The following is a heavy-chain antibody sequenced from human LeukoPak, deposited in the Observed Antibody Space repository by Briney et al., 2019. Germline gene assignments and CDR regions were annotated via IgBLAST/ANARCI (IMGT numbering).Heavy chain of an antibody. V-gene: IGHV3-74*01. CDR2: INTDGSST. D-gene: IGHD5-18*01. J-gene: IGHJ4*02. CDR1: GFTFSSYW. CDR3: ATGSGLWSPDY. Sequence: PGGSLRLSCAASGFTFSSYWTHWFRQAPGKGLVWVSRINTDGSSTSYAASVKGRFTISRDNAKNRLYVQMNSLRADDTAVYYCATGSGLWSPDYWGQGTLVTVSS.